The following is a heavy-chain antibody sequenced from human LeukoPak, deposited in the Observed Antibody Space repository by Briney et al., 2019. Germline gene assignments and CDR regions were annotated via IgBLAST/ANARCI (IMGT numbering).Heavy chain of an antibody. Sequence: GGSLRLSCAASGFTVSRNYMSWVRQAPGRGLEWVCLIYSGGGTHYADSVKGRFTISRDSSKNTLYLQMNSLRAEDTAVYYCASLDFWSGYFDSWGQGTLVTVSS. CDR2: IYSGGGT. CDR1: GFTVSRNY. J-gene: IGHJ4*02. V-gene: IGHV3-66*01. D-gene: IGHD3-3*01. CDR3: ASLDFWSGYFDS.